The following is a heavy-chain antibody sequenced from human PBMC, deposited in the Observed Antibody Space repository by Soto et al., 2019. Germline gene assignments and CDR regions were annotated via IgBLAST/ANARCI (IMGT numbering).Heavy chain of an antibody. J-gene: IGHJ4*02. CDR1: GGSISSYF. D-gene: IGHD3-10*01. Sequence: QVQMQESGPGLVKHSETLSLTCTVSGGSISSYFGSWIRQPPGKGLEWIGYIYYSGSTNYNPSLKSRVTISVDTSKNQFSLKLSSVTAADTAVYYCARGVRYFDYWGQGTLVTVSS. CDR2: IYYSGST. V-gene: IGHV4-59*01. CDR3: ARGVRYFDY.